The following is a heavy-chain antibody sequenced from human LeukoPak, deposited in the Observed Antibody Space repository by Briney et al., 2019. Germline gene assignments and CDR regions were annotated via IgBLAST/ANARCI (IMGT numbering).Heavy chain of an antibody. CDR1: GFTFSNYA. CDR2: ISGSDDST. Sequence: GGSLRLSCTASGFTFSNYAMSWVRQAPGKGLEWVSTISGSDDSTYYADSVKGRFTISRDNSKNTLYLQMNSLRVEDTAIYYCAKGRGYCTGGSCYSDYWGQGTLVTVSS. V-gene: IGHV3-23*01. D-gene: IGHD2-15*01. CDR3: AKGRGYCTGGSCYSDY. J-gene: IGHJ4*02.